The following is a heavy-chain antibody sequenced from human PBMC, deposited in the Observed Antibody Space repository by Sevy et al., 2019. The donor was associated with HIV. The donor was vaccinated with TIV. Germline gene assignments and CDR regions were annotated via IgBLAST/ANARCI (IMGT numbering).Heavy chain of an antibody. J-gene: IGHJ4*02. CDR1: GFDIRSNY. Sequence: GGSLRLSCVVSGFDIRSNYMSWVRQAPGKGLEWVSHIYAGGTAYYADSVKGRFTFSRDDSKNTVSLQMRSLRVEDSAVYYCASKYCSRGSCFFDYWGQRIQVTVSS. V-gene: IGHV3-53*01. D-gene: IGHD2-15*01. CDR3: ASKYCSRGSCFFDY. CDR2: IYAGGTA.